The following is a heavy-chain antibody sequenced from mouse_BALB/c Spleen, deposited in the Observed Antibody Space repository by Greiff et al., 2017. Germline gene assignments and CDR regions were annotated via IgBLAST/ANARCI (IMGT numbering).Heavy chain of an antibody. CDR1: GFTFSSYA. D-gene: IGHD1-1*01. CDR3: ARGRDTTVYYFDY. Sequence: EVQGVESGGGLVKPGGSLKLSCAASGFTFSSYAMSWVRQTPEKRLEWVASISSGGSTYYPDSVKGRFTISRDNARNILYLQMSSLRSEDTAMYYCARGRDTTVYYFDYWGQGTTLTVSS. J-gene: IGHJ2*01. V-gene: IGHV5-6-5*01. CDR2: ISSGGST.